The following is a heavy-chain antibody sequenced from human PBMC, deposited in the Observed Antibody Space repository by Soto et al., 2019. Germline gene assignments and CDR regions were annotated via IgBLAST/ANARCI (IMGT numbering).Heavy chain of an antibody. CDR2: ISSSSSYI. J-gene: IGHJ4*02. CDR3: ARDINNYGSGSYYN. V-gene: IGHV3-21*01. D-gene: IGHD3-10*01. CDR1: GFTFSSYS. Sequence: GGSLRLSCAASGFTFSSYSMNWVRQAPGKGLEWVSSISSSSSYIYYADSVKGRFTISRDNAKNSLYLQMNSLRAEDTAVYYCARDINNYGSGSYYNWGQGTLVTAPQ.